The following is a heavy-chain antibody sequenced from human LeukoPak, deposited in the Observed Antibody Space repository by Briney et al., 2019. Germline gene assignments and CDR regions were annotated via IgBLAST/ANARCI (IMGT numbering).Heavy chain of an antibody. CDR3: ARDPVSTGLQINSDY. Sequence: GGSLRLSCATSGFSFSNYAMTWVRQAPGKGLEWVSGISGSGGNIYYADSVKRRFTISRDNSWYTLYLQMNSLRVEDTAVYYCARDPVSTGLQINSDYWGQGTLVTVSS. CDR1: GFSFSNYA. CDR2: ISGSGGNI. J-gene: IGHJ4*02. V-gene: IGHV3-23*01. D-gene: IGHD1-1*01.